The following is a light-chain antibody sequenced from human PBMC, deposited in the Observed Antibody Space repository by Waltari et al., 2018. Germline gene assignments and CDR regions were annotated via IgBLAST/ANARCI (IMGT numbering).Light chain of an antibody. CDR1: QSIGRY. V-gene: IGKV3-20*01. J-gene: IGKJ1*01. Sequence: EIVLTQSPDTLSLSPGESATPSCRASQSIGRYLVWYQQKPGQAPRLLIYGASTRASGIPDRFSGSGSGTDFSLTISRLEPEDFAVYHCQKHDRLPATFGQGTKVEIK. CDR2: GAS. CDR3: QKHDRLPAT.